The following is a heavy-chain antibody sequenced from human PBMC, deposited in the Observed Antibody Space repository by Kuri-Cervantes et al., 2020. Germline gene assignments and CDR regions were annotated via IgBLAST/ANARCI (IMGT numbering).Heavy chain of an antibody. J-gene: IGHJ4*02. CDR2: IYHSGST. V-gene: IGHV4-30-2*01. D-gene: IGHD3-22*01. Sequence: SETLSLTCAVSGGSISSGGYPWSWIRQPPGKGLEWIGYIYHSGSTYYNPSLKSRVTISVDRSKNQFSLKLSSVTAADTAVYYCARHSTTYYYDSSGIGSLIENYYFDYWGQGTLVTVSS. CDR3: ARHSTTYYYDSSGIGSLIENYYFDY. CDR1: GGSISSGGYP.